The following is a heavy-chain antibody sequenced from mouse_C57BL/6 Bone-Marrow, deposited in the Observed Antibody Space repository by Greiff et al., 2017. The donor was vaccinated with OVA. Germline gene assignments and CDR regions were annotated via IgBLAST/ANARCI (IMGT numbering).Heavy chain of an antibody. CDR1: GYAFSSYW. J-gene: IGHJ2*01. Sequence: QVQLKESGAELVKPGASVEISCKASGYAFSSYWMNWVKQRPGKGLEWIGQIYPGDGDTNYNGKIKGKAKLTADKSSLTAYRQLSSQTSGDSAVYFCARGDCWGQGTTLTVSS. V-gene: IGHV1-80*01. CDR3: ARGDC. CDR2: IYPGDGDT.